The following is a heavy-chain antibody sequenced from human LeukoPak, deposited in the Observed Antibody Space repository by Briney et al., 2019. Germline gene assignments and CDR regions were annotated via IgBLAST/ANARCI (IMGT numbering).Heavy chain of an antibody. J-gene: IGHJ4*02. Sequence: ASVKVSCKASGGTFSSYAISWVRQAPGQGLEWMGGIIPIFGTANCAQKFQGRVTITADESTSTAYMELSSLRSEDTAVYYCARDRGYDYGDSGYFDYWGQGTLVTVSS. CDR3: ARDRGYDYGDSGYFDY. CDR1: GGTFSSYA. D-gene: IGHD4-17*01. V-gene: IGHV1-69*01. CDR2: IIPIFGTA.